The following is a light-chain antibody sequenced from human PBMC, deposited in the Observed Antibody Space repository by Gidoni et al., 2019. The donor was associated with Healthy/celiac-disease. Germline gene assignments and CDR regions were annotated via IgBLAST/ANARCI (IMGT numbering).Light chain of an antibody. CDR1: QSVSSY. Sequence: EIVLTQSPATLSLSPGERATLSCRASQSVSSYLAWYQQKPGQAPRLLIYDASNRATGIPARFSCSGSGTDFTLTISSLEPEDFAVYYCQQRSNWPPGTFGPGTKVDIK. CDR3: QQRSNWPPGT. CDR2: DAS. V-gene: IGKV3-11*01. J-gene: IGKJ3*01.